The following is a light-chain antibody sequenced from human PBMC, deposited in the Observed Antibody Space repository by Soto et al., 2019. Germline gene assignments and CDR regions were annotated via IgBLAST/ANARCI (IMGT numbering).Light chain of an antibody. CDR2: GAS. V-gene: IGKV3-15*01. CDR3: QQYNNWPPVT. J-gene: IGKJ1*01. CDR1: QSVSSN. Sequence: EIVLTQSSSTLSVSPKERATLSCRASQSVSSNLAWYQQKPGQAPRLLIYGASTRATGIPARFSGSGSGTEFTLTISSLQSEDFAVYYCQQYNNWPPVTFGQGTKVDIK.